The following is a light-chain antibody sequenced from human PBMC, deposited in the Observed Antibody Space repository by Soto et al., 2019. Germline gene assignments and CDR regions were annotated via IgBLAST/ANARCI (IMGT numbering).Light chain of an antibody. Sequence: EIVLTQSPATLSLSPGERATLSCRASQSVSSYLAWYQQKPGQAPRLLIYDASNRATGIPARFSGSGSGTDFTLTISSLEPEDFAVYYCQQLQGITFGQGTRLAIK. V-gene: IGKV3-11*01. CDR3: QQLQGIT. CDR2: DAS. CDR1: QSVSSY. J-gene: IGKJ5*01.